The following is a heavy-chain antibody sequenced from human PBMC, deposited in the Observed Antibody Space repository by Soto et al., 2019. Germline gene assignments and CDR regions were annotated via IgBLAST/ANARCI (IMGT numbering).Heavy chain of an antibody. V-gene: IGHV4-59*01. D-gene: IGHD2-2*02. CDR3: ARGYCSSTICYIWDNWFDP. CDR1: GCSISSYY. Sequence: SETLSLTCTVSGCSISSYYWSWIRQPPGKGLEWIGYIYYSGSTNYNPSLKSRVTISVDTSKNQFSLKLSSVTAADTAVYYCARGYCSSTICYIWDNWFDPWGQGTLVTVS. J-gene: IGHJ5*02. CDR2: IYYSGST.